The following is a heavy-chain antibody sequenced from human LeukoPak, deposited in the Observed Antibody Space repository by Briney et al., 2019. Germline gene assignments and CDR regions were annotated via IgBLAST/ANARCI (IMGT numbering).Heavy chain of an antibody. D-gene: IGHD2-2*01. CDR2: INQDGSEK. CDR3: ARGIVVVPAAYYYVDV. V-gene: IGHV3-7*01. CDR1: GFTFSGYW. Sequence: QPGGSLMLSCAASGFTFSGYWMSWVRPAPGKGLEWVANINQDGSEKYYVDSVKGRFTISRDNAKNSLFLQMGSLRVEDTAVYYCARGIVVVPAAYYYVDVWGKGTTVTVSS. J-gene: IGHJ6*03.